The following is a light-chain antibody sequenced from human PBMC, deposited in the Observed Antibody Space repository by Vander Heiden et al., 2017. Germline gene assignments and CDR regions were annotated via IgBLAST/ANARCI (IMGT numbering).Light chain of an antibody. CDR1: SSDVGGYNY. V-gene: IGLV2-11*02. CDR3: CSYAGSLWV. Sequence: QSALTQPRSVSGSPGQSVTIPCTGTSSDVGGYNYVSWYQQHPGKAPNLIIDDVTKRPSGVPDRFSGSKSGSMASLTVSGLQAEDEADYYCCSYAGSLWVFGGGTKLTVL. J-gene: IGLJ3*02. CDR2: DVT.